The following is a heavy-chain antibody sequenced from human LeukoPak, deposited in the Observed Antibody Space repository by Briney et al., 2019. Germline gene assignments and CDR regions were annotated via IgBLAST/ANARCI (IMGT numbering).Heavy chain of an antibody. CDR3: ARGIGAAAGTWFWFDP. Sequence: SETLSLTCAVSGGSISSSHWWSWVRQPPGKELEWIGEIYHSGSTYYNPSLKSRVTISVDTSKNQFSLKLSSVTAADTAVYYCARGIGAAAGTWFWFDPWGQGTLVTVSS. J-gene: IGHJ5*02. CDR2: IYHSGST. CDR1: GGSISSSHW. V-gene: IGHV4-4*02. D-gene: IGHD6-13*01.